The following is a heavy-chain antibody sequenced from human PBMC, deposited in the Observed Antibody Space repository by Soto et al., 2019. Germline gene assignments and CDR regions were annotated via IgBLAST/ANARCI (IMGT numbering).Heavy chain of an antibody. CDR1: GGSISNYY. D-gene: IGHD1-1*01. CDR2: ISDSGST. Sequence: SETLSLTWSVSGGSISNYYGNWIRKPPGKRLEWIGYISDSGSTKYNPSLMSRVTISADMSKNQVSLKVKSVAAADTAIYYCARARLVGLTTWDYFDYWGQGTLVTVSS. J-gene: IGHJ4*02. V-gene: IGHV4-59*01. CDR3: ARARLVGLTTWDYFDY.